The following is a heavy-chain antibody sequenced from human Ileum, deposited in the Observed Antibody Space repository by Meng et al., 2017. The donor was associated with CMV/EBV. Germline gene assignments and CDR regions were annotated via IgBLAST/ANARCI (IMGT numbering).Heavy chain of an antibody. CDR3: ARGYRSAFDI. Sequence: GGSLRLSCAASGFTFSSYSMNWVRQTPGKGLEWVANIKQDGSEKYYVDSVKGRFTISRDNAKNSLYLQMNSLRDEDTAVYYCARGYRSAFDIWGQGTMVTVSS. CDR1: GFTFSSYS. D-gene: IGHD1-14*01. V-gene: IGHV3-7*01. J-gene: IGHJ3*02. CDR2: IKQDGSEK.